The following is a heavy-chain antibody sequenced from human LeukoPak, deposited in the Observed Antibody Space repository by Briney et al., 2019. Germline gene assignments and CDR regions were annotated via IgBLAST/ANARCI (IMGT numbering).Heavy chain of an antibody. Sequence: AGRSLRLSCAASGFTFSNNWMNWVRQAPGKGLEWVANIKPDGSDKYYVDSVKGRFTISRDNAKNSLYLQMNSLRVEDTAVYYCTRVSLGASGDYWGQGTLVIVSS. CDR1: GFTFSNNW. V-gene: IGHV3-7*03. D-gene: IGHD1-26*01. CDR3: TRVSLGASGDY. J-gene: IGHJ4*02. CDR2: IKPDGSDK.